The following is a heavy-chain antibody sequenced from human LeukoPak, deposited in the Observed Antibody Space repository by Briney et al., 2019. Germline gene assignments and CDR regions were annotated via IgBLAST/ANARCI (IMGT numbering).Heavy chain of an antibody. CDR2: ISPKSGAT. CDR3: ARANSGDDDELDH. V-gene: IGHV1-2*02. J-gene: IGHJ4*02. CDR1: GYTFAGFY. D-gene: IGHD5-12*01. Sequence: ASVKVSCKASGYTFAGFYIFWVRQASGQGLENMGWISPKSGATNYIQKFQGRVTMTRDTSINTAYLELSGLRSDDTAVYFCARANSGDDDELDHWGQGTLVIVS.